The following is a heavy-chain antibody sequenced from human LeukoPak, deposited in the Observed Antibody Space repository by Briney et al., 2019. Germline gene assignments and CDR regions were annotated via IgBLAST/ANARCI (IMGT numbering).Heavy chain of an antibody. V-gene: IGHV3-9*01. Sequence: GRSLRLSCAASGFTFDDYAMPWVRQAPGKGLEWVSGISWNSGSIGYADSVKGRFTISRDNAKTSLYLQMNSLRAEDTALYYCAKGDFWSGLLYYFDYWGQGTLVTVSS. CDR3: AKGDFWSGLLYYFDY. D-gene: IGHD3-3*01. CDR2: ISWNSGSI. J-gene: IGHJ4*02. CDR1: GFTFDDYA.